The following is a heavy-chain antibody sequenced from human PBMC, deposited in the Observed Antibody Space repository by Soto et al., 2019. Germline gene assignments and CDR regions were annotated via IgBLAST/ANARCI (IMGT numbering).Heavy chain of an antibody. CDR1: GGSISSSNW. J-gene: IGHJ6*02. V-gene: IGHV4-4*02. Sequence: SETLSLTCAVSGGSISSSNWWSWVRQPPGRGLEWIGEIYHSGSTNYNPSLKSRVTISVDKSKNQFSLKLSSVTAADTAVYYCARVSAAGKSYGMDVWGQGTTVTVSS. D-gene: IGHD6-13*01. CDR3: ARVSAAGKSYGMDV. CDR2: IYHSGST.